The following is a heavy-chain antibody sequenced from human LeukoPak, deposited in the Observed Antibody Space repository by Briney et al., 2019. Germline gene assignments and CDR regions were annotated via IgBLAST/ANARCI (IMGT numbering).Heavy chain of an antibody. D-gene: IGHD4/OR15-4a*01. CDR1: GGSISSYY. CDR3: AREEPLTCAFDI. Sequence: SETLSLTCTVSGGSISSYYWSWIRQPPGKGLEWIGYIYYSGSTNYNPSLKSRVTISVDTSKNQFSLKLSSVTAADTAVYYCAREEPLTCAFDIWGQGTMVTVSS. J-gene: IGHJ3*02. CDR2: IYYSGST. V-gene: IGHV4-59*01.